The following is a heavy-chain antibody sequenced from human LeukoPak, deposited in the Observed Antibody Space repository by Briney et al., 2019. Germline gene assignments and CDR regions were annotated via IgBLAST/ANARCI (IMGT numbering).Heavy chain of an antibody. V-gene: IGHV1-69*04. J-gene: IGHJ4*02. CDR1: GGTFSSYA. D-gene: IGHD4-17*01. Sequence: ASVKVSCKASGGTFSSYAISWVRQAPGLGLEWMGRIIPILGIANYAQKFQGRVTITADKSTSTAYMELSSLRSEDTAVYYCARAVGGYGDYTFDYWGQGTLVTVSS. CDR2: IIPILGIA. CDR3: ARAVGGYGDYTFDY.